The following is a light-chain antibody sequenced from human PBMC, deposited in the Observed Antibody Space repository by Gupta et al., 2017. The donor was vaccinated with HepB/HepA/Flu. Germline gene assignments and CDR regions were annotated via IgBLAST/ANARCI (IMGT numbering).Light chain of an antibody. CDR1: SGHSSYA. CDR2: RNDDGSH. CDR3: QTWDTASGV. J-gene: IGLJ3*02. Sequence: QLVLTQSPSASASLGASVKLTCSLSSGHSSYAVAWHQLQPEKGPLFLMKRNDDGSHTKGDGIPDRFAGSSSGDDRFLIISSLQSEDEAEDYCQTWDTASGVFGGGTKLTVL. V-gene: IGLV4-69*01.